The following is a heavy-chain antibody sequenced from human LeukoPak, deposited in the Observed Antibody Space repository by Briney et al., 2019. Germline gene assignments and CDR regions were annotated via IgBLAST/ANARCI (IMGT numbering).Heavy chain of an antibody. D-gene: IGHD4-17*01. V-gene: IGHV4-59*01. J-gene: IGHJ4*02. CDR1: GGSISSYF. CDR3: ARARGTVTTGNDY. Sequence: SETLSPTCTVSGGSISSYFWSWIRQPPGKGLEWIGFIYYSGSTNYNPSLKSRVTISVDTSKNQFSLKLSSVTAADTAVYYCARARGTVTTGNDYWGQGTLVTVSS. CDR2: IYYSGST.